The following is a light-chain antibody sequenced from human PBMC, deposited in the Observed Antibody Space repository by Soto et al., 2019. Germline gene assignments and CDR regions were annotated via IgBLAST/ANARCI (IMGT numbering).Light chain of an antibody. V-gene: IGKV1-33*01. CDR2: DAS. CDR3: HQCGDLPLT. J-gene: IGKJ2*01. CDR1: QDISNY. Sequence: DIQMTQSPSSLSASVGDRVTITCQASQDISNYLNWYQQKPGKAPKLLIYDASNSETGVPSRFSGSGSGTAFTFTSSSLQPEDFATYYCHQCGDLPLTFGQGTKLDIK.